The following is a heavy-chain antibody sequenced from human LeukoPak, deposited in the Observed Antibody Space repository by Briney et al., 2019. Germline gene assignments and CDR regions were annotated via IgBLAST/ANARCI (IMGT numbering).Heavy chain of an antibody. CDR1: GFNFSDYA. V-gene: IGHV3-30-3*01. D-gene: IGHD3-9*01. CDR3: ARGWIRYFDY. J-gene: IGHJ4*02. CDR2: ISYDGSQK. Sequence: PGRSLRLSCAASGFNFSDYALHWVRQAPGKGLQWVALISYDGSQKYYTDSVKPRFTISRDNSDDTLYLHMYSLRPDDTAVYYCARGWIRYFDYWGQGTLVTVSS.